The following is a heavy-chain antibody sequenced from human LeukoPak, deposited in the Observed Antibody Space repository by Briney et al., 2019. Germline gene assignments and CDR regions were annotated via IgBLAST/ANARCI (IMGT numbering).Heavy chain of an antibody. J-gene: IGHJ4*02. CDR3: SRGLDSRKLGY. D-gene: IGHD3-22*01. CDR2: IHPSGTL. V-gene: IGHV4-31*03. CDR1: GASFSSGDQY. Sequence: SETLSLTCTVSGASFSSGDQYWNWIRQRPGEGLEWIGSIHPSGTLYNNPSLESRVTITIDTSKNQFSLNLNSVTAADTAVYFCSRGLDSRKLGYWGQGTLVTVSS.